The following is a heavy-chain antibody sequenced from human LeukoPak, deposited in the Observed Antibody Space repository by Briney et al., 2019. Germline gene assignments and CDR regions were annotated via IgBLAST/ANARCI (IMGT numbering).Heavy chain of an antibody. Sequence: TSETLSLTCTVSGASISKYYWTWVRQTVGKGLEWIGRIYGDGTITYNPSLKSRVTMSVDTSKNQFSLRPTSVTAADTAMYYCTRDSGTTGEVKFDPWGQGTLVTVSS. D-gene: IGHD3-10*01. J-gene: IGHJ5*02. CDR3: TRDSGTTGEVKFDP. CDR1: GASISKYY. V-gene: IGHV4-4*07. CDR2: IYGDGTI.